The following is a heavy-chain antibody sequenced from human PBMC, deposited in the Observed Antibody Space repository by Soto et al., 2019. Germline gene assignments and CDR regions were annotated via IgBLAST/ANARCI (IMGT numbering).Heavy chain of an antibody. CDR1: GFTFNSYW. J-gene: IGHJ5*02. CDR3: AKEPRSSPSS. CDR2: IKQDGSEK. V-gene: IGHV3-7*01. Sequence: EVQLVESGGGLVQPGGSLRLSCEASGFTFNSYWMSWVRQAPGKGLERVANIKQDGSEKYYVDSVKGRFTISRDKAKNSLYLQMNSLRVEGTAVYYFAKEPRSSPSSWGRGSLVTVSS. D-gene: IGHD6-13*01.